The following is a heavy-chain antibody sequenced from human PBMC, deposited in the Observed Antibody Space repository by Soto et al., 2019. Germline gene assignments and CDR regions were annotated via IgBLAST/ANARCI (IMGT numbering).Heavy chain of an antibody. CDR3: ARHWDGGSDWYTFDY. CDR1: GTSISSYY. J-gene: IGHJ4*02. V-gene: IGHV4-59*08. Sequence: QVQLQESGPGLVRPSETLSLTCTVSGTSISSYYWSWIRQPPGKGLEWIGYNSDSGSTNYNPSLKSRVTISVDTSKHQVSLKLTSATAADTAVYYFARHWDGGSDWYTFDYWGQGTLVTVSS. D-gene: IGHD6-19*01. CDR2: NSDSGST.